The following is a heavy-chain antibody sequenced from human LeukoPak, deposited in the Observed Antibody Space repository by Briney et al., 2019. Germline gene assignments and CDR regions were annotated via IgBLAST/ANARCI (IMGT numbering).Heavy chain of an antibody. CDR2: IYYSGST. CDR3: ARADRAGIAPLFDY. J-gene: IGHJ4*02. CDR1: GGSISSYY. D-gene: IGHD6-13*01. V-gene: IGHV4-59*01. Sequence: SETLSFTCTVSGGSISSYYWSWIRQPPGKGLEWIGYIYYSGSTNYNPSLKSRVTISVDTSKNQFSLRLSSVTAADTAVYYCARADRAGIAPLFDYWGQGTLVTVSS.